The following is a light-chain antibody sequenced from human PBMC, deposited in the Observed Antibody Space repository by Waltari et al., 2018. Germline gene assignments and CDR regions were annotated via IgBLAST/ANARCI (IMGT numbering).Light chain of an antibody. CDR1: QSVSNY. CDR2: DAS. J-gene: IGKJ5*01. V-gene: IGKV3-11*01. CDR3: QRRSNWPPIT. Sequence: EIVLTQSPATLSLSPGERATLSSRASQSVSNYLAWYQQKPGQAPRLLIYDASNRATGIPARFSGSGSGTDFTLTISSLEPEDFAVYYCQRRSNWPPITFGQGTRLEIK.